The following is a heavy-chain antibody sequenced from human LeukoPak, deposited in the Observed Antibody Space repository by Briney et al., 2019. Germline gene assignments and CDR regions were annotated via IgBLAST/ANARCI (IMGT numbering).Heavy chain of an antibody. CDR2: INPKSGGT. CDR3: ARDDKLDFWSGYPSSIDY. J-gene: IGHJ4*02. CDR1: GYTFTGYY. V-gene: IGHV1-2*02. Sequence: ASVKVSCKASGYTFTGYYIHWVRQAPGQGLEWMGWINPKSGGTNYAQKFQGRVTMTRDTSITTAYMELSRLRSDDTAVYYCARDDKLDFWSGYPSSIDYWGQGTLVTVSS. D-gene: IGHD3-3*01.